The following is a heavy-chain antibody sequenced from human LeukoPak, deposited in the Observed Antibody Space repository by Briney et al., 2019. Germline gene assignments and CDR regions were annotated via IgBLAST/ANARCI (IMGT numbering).Heavy chain of an antibody. V-gene: IGHV3-7*01. CDR3: ARDHTSIAARYDAFDI. J-gene: IGHJ3*02. CDR1: GFTFSSYW. Sequence: GGSLRLSCAASGFTFSSYWMSWVRQAPGKGLEWVANIKQDGSEKYYVDSVKGRFTISRDNAKNSLYLQMNSLRAEDTAVYYCARDHTSIAARYDAFDIWGQGTMVTVSS. D-gene: IGHD6-6*01. CDR2: IKQDGSEK.